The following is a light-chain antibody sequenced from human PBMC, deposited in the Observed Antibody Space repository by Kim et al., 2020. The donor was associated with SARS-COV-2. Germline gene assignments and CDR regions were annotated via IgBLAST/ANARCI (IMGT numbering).Light chain of an antibody. CDR3: QSYDSSLSGSVV. CDR1: SANSGASYG. V-gene: IGLV1-40*01. Sequence: ATNACTGRSANSGASYGVHWYQQLPGTAPKLLIYGNSNRPSGVPDRFSGSKSGTSASLAITGLQAEDEADYYCQSYDSSLSGSVVFGGGTQLTVL. J-gene: IGLJ2*01. CDR2: GNS.